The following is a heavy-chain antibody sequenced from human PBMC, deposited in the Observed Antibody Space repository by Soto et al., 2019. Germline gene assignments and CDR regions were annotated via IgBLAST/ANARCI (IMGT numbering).Heavy chain of an antibody. J-gene: IGHJ2*01. CDR3: ARVDYGDHGWHFDL. D-gene: IGHD4-17*01. CDR1: GFTVTNKY. V-gene: IGHV3-53*01. Sequence: EVQLVESGGNLIQPGGSLRLSCAASGFTVTNKYMTWVRQAPGKGLEWVSLIYSGGATSYADSVKGRFTISRDNSKYILYLQVNSLRTDDTAVYYCARVDYGDHGWHFDLWGRGTLVTVSS. CDR2: IYSGGAT.